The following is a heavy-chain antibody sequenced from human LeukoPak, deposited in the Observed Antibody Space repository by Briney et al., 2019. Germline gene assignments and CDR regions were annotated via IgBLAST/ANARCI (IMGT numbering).Heavy chain of an antibody. CDR3: AREGRAIQLWFSDYYYGMDV. Sequence: GGSLRLSCAASGFTFSSYAMHWVRQAPGKGLEWVAVISYDGSNKYYADSVKGRFTISRDNSENTLYLQMNSLRAEDTAVYYCAREGRAIQLWFSDYYYGMDVWGQGTTVTVSS. V-gene: IGHV3-30-3*01. J-gene: IGHJ6*02. CDR1: GFTFSSYA. CDR2: ISYDGSNK. D-gene: IGHD5-18*01.